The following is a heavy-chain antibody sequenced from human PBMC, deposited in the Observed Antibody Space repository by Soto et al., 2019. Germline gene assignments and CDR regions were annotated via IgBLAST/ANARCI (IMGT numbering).Heavy chain of an antibody. CDR1: GGSISSYY. CDR2: IYYSGST. V-gene: IGHV4-59*01. J-gene: IGHJ4*02. CDR3: ARGWEVSNYFDY. D-gene: IGHD1-26*01. Sequence: LSLTCTVSGGSISSYYWSWIRQPPGKGLEWIGYIYYSGSTNYNPSLKSRVTISVDTSKNQFSLKLSSVTAADTAVYYCARGWEVSNYFDYWGQGTLVTVSS.